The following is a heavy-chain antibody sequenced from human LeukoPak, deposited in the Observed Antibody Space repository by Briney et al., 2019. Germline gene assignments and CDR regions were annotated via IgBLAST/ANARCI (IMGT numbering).Heavy chain of an antibody. CDR2: ISYDGSNE. Sequence: GGSLRLSCAASGFTFKSYNIHWVRQAPGKGLEWVAVISYDGSNEYYADSVRGRFTISRDNSKNTLYLQMTGLRADDTAVYYCARESTSGWFDYWGQGTLVTVSS. V-gene: IGHV3-30-3*01. J-gene: IGHJ4*02. CDR3: ARESTSGWFDY. D-gene: IGHD6-19*01. CDR1: GFTFKSYN.